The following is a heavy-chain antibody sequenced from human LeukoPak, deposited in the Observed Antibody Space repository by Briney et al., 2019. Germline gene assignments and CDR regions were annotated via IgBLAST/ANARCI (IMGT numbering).Heavy chain of an antibody. Sequence: SETLSLTCTVSGGSISSYYWSWIRQPPGKGLEWIGYIYYSGSTNYNPSLKRRVTISVDTSKNQFSLKLSSVTAADTAVYYCARDYYGSGSYYGTYVMDVWGQGTTVTVSS. CDR1: GGSISSYY. J-gene: IGHJ6*02. D-gene: IGHD3-10*01. CDR3: ARDYYGSGSYYGTYVMDV. CDR2: IYYSGST. V-gene: IGHV4-59*01.